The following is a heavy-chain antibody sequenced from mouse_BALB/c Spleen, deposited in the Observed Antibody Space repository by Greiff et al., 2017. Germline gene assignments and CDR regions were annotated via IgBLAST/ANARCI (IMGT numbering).Heavy chain of an antibody. CDR3: ARNPRDYAMDY. CDR2: ILPGSGST. Sequence: VQLQQSGAELMKPGASVKISCKATGYTFSSYWIEWVKQRPGHGLEWIGEILPGSGSTNYNEKFKGKATFTADTSSNTAYMQLSSLTSEDSAVYYCARNPRDYAMDYWGQGTSVTVSS. J-gene: IGHJ4*01. V-gene: IGHV1-9*01. CDR1: GYTFSSYW.